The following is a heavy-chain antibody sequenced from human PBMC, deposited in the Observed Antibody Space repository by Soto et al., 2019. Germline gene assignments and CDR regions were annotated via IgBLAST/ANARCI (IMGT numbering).Heavy chain of an antibody. CDR2: INAYTGKT. V-gene: IGHV1-18*01. CDR1: GYTFTTYG. Sequence: QVQVVQSGAEVKEPGASVEVACKASGYTFTTYGISWVRQAPGQGLEWIGWINAYTGKTNYAQKVQGRVTMTTDTSTSTAYMELRSLRSDDTAVYYCARFYGSGSFPYDYWGQGTLVTVSS. CDR3: ARFYGSGSFPYDY. D-gene: IGHD3-10*01. J-gene: IGHJ4*02.